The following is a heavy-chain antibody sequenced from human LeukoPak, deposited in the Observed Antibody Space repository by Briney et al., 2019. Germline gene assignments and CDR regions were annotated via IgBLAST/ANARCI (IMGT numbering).Heavy chain of an antibody. Sequence: PGGSLRLSCAASGYTFSSYAMHWVRQAPGKGLEWVAVISYDGSNKYYADSVKGRFTISRDNSKNTLYLHMNSLRAEDTAVYYCARDLYSSSWYAFDYWGQGTLVTVSS. CDR1: GYTFSSYA. V-gene: IGHV3-30*04. CDR3: ARDLYSSSWYAFDY. J-gene: IGHJ4*02. CDR2: ISYDGSNK. D-gene: IGHD6-13*01.